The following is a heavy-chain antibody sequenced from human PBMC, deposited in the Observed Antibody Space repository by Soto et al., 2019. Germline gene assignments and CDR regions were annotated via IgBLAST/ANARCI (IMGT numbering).Heavy chain of an antibody. V-gene: IGHV4-34*01. Sequence: PSETLSLTCAVYGGSFSVYYWSWIRHPPGKGLEWIGEINHSGSTNYNPSLKSRVTISVDTSKNQFSLKLSSVTAADTAVYYCARGSVLWFGELSMFDYWGQGTLVTVSS. J-gene: IGHJ4*02. CDR3: ARGSVLWFGELSMFDY. CDR1: GGSFSVYY. D-gene: IGHD3-10*01. CDR2: INHSGST.